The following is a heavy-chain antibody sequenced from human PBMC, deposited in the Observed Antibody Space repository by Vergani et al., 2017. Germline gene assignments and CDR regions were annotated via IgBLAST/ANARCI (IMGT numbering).Heavy chain of an antibody. CDR2: VNPSGGHT. J-gene: IGHJ4*02. D-gene: IGHD3-9*01. CDR1: GYTFSNYY. CDR3: ARVDYGILTGYRY. Sequence: QVQVVQSGAEVKKSGASVKVSCKTSGYTFSNYYMHWVRQAPGQGLEWMGIVNPSGGHTNYAQKFQGSVTMTRDTSTSTVYMELSSLRSEDTAIYYCARVDYGILTGYRYWGQGTLVTGSA. V-gene: IGHV1-46*03.